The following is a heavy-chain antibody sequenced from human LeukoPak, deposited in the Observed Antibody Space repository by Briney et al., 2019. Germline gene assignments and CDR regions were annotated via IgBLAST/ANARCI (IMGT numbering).Heavy chain of an antibody. CDR1: GGSINSYY. V-gene: IGHV4-4*07. CDR2: IYSSGST. D-gene: IGHD4-23*01. J-gene: IGHJ4*02. CDR3: ARGGKATVVTM. Sequence: PSETLSLTCTVSGGSINSYYWSWIRQPAGKGLEWIGRIYSSGSTNYNPSPKSRVSMSVDTSENQFSLKLTSVTAADTAVYYCARGGKATVVTMWGQGILVTVSS.